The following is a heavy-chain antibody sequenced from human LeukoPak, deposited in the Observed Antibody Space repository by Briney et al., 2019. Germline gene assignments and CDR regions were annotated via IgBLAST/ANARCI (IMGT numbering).Heavy chain of an antibody. V-gene: IGHV1-8*03. D-gene: IGHD4-17*01. Sequence: ASVKVSCKTSGYTFTTYHINWVRQAPGQGLEWLGWMNPYNGDRGYAQKFQGRLSITSDTSISTAYMELSSLKSDDTAVYFCARTTSLTASGYDCWGQGTLVTVSS. J-gene: IGHJ4*02. CDR1: GYTFTTYH. CDR3: ARTTSLTASGYDC. CDR2: MNPYNGDR.